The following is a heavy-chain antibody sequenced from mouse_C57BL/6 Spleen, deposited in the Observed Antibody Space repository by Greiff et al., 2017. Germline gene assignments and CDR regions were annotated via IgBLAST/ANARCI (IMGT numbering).Heavy chain of an antibody. V-gene: IGHV1-80*01. Sequence: QVQLKQSGAELVKPGASVKISCKASGYAFSRYWMNWVKQRPGKGLEWIGQLYPGDGDTNYNGKFKGKATLTADKSSSTAYMQLSSLTSEDSAVYFCARRGLSHFDVWGTGTTVTVSS. J-gene: IGHJ1*03. CDR2: LYPGDGDT. CDR3: ARRGLSHFDV. CDR1: GYAFSRYW.